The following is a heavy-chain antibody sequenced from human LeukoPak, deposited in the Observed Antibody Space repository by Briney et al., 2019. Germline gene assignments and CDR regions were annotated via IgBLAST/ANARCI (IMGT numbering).Heavy chain of an antibody. V-gene: IGHV3-43*02. CDR3: AKDSSGFDDAFDI. Sequence: PGGSLRLSCAASGFTFDDYAMHWVRQAPGKGLEWVSLISGDGGSTYYADSVKGRFTISRDNSKNSLYLQMNSLRTEGTALYYCAKDSSGFDDAFDIWGQGTMVTVSS. J-gene: IGHJ3*02. D-gene: IGHD3-22*01. CDR1: GFTFDDYA. CDR2: ISGDGGST.